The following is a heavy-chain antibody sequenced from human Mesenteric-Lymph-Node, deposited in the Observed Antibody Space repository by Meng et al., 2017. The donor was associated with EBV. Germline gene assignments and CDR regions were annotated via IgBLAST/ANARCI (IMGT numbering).Heavy chain of an antibody. CDR3: ARGPEYSSSWNNWFDP. Sequence: AELWQQVGVVKKPWASVKASCTPSGHTFTNYGTTWVRQAPGQGLEWMGWINAYNGDTNYAQTLQGRVTMTTDTSTSTAYMELSSLSSEDTAVYYCARGPEYSSSWNNWFDPWGQGTLVTVSS. J-gene: IGHJ5*02. CDR1: GHTFTNYG. V-gene: IGHV1-18*01. CDR2: INAYNGDT. D-gene: IGHD6-13*01.